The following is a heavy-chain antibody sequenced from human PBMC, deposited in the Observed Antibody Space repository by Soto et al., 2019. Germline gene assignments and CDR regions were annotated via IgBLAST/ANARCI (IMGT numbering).Heavy chain of an antibody. CDR1: GGTFSSYT. Sequence: SVKVSCKASGGTFSSYTISWVRQAPGQGLEWMGRIIPILGIANYAQKFQGRVTITADKSTSTAYMELSSLRSEDTAVYYCAREGYSSSWYLGIDGMDVWGQGTTVTVSS. J-gene: IGHJ6*02. V-gene: IGHV1-69*04. CDR3: AREGYSSSWYLGIDGMDV. CDR2: IIPILGIA. D-gene: IGHD6-13*01.